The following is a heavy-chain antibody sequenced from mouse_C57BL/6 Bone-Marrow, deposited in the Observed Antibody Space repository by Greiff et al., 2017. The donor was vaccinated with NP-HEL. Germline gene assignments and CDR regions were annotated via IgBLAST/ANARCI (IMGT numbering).Heavy chain of an antibody. D-gene: IGHD4-1*01. J-gene: IGHJ2*01. CDR3: TTLGRGGY. CDR2: IDPENGDT. V-gene: IGHV14-4*01. CDR1: GFNIKDDY. Sequence: EVQLQQSGAELVRPGASVKLSCTASGFNIKDDYMHWVKQRPEQGLEWIGWIDPENGDTEYASKFQGKATITADTSSNTAYLQLSSLTSEDTAVYYCTTLGRGGYWGQGTTLTVSS.